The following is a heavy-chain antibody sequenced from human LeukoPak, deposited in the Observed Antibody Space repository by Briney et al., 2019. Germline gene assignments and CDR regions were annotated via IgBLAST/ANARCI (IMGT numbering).Heavy chain of an antibody. J-gene: IGHJ5*02. D-gene: IGHD2-15*01. CDR3: ARVGGYCSGGSCYSNWFDP. CDR2: INHSGST. CDR1: GGSFSGYY. V-gene: IGHV4-34*01. Sequence: SETLSLTCAVYGGSFSGYYWSWIRQPPGKGLEWIGEINHSGSTNYNPSLKSRVTISVDTSKNQFSLKLSSVTAADTAVYYCARVGGYCSGGSCYSNWFDPWGQGTLVTVSS.